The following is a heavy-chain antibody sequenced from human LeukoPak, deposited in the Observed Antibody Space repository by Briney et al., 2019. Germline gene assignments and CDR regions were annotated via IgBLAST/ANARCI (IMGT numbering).Heavy chain of an antibody. D-gene: IGHD6-19*01. J-gene: IGHJ1*01. CDR2: INTATFKT. CDR3: ARSSLGSGWYGEYFQH. CDR1: GYIINEYA. V-gene: IGHV1-3*04. Sequence: ASVKVSCKVSGYIINEYAIHWVRQAPGQRLEWMGWINTATFKTRYSQKFQGRLTIASDTSASTAYMELRSLRSDDTAVYYCARSSLGSGWYGEYFQHWGQGTLVTVSS.